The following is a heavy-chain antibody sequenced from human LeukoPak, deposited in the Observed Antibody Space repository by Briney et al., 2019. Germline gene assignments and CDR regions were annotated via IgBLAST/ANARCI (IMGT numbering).Heavy chain of an antibody. CDR1: GYNFPSYG. Sequence: ASVKVSCKASGYNFPSYGVSWVRQAPGQGLEWMAWISGYNGNAHYEQRFQGRLTLTTDPSTTTAYMELRGLRSDDTAVYYCASGRGGYNPSDYWGQGTLVTVSS. V-gene: IGHV1-18*01. CDR3: ASGRGGYNPSDY. D-gene: IGHD5-24*01. CDR2: ISGYNGNA. J-gene: IGHJ4*02.